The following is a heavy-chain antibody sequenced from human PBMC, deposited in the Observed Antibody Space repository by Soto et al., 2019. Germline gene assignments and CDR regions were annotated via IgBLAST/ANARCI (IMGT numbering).Heavy chain of an antibody. D-gene: IGHD3-3*01. Sequence: ASVKVSCKASGYTFTSYDINWVRQATGQGLEWMGWMNPNSGNTGYAQKFQGRVTMTRNTSISTAYMELSSLRSEDTVVYYCARTIFGVVISSYYYGMDVWGQGTTVTVSS. J-gene: IGHJ6*02. CDR3: ARTIFGVVISSYYYGMDV. CDR1: GYTFTSYD. CDR2: MNPNSGNT. V-gene: IGHV1-8*01.